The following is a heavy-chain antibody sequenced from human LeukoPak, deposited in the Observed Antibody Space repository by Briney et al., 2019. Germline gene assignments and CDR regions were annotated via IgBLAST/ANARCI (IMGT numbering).Heavy chain of an antibody. J-gene: IGHJ4*02. CDR3: ARENSGGYREFDY. CDR1: GGSISSYY. Sequence: SETLSLTCTVSGGSISSYYWSWIRQPAGKGLEWIGRIYTSGSTNYNASLKSRVSMSVDTSKNQFSLKLSSVAAADTAVFYCARENSGGYREFDYWGQGTLVTVSS. V-gene: IGHV4-4*07. CDR2: IYTSGST. D-gene: IGHD1-26*01.